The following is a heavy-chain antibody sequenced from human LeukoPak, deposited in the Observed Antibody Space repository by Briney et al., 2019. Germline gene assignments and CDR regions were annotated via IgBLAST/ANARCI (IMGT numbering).Heavy chain of an antibody. CDR3: AREGYIVSTMYFDS. J-gene: IGHJ4*02. CDR2: IKPDGSER. CDR1: GFTFTKYW. V-gene: IGHV3-7*01. Sequence: GGSLRLSCAASGFTFTKYWMTWVRQAPGKGLEWVASIKPDGSERYYVDSVKGRFTISRDNAKETLFLQMNSLRVEDTAVYFCAREGYIVSTMYFDSWGQGTLVSVSS. D-gene: IGHD5/OR15-5a*01.